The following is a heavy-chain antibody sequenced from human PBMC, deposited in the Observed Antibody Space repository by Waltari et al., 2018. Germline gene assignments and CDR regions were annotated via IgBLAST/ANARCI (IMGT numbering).Heavy chain of an antibody. J-gene: IGHJ4*02. CDR3: ARGPYGGNFYFDY. V-gene: IGHV4-59*01. Sequence: QVQLQESGPGLVKPSETLSLTCTVSGGSISSYYWSWIRQPPGKGLEWIGYIYYSGSTNYNPSLKSRVTISVDTSKNQFSLKLSSVTAADTAVYYCARGPYGGNFYFDYWGQGTLVTVSS. D-gene: IGHD4-17*01. CDR2: IYYSGST. CDR1: GGSISSYY.